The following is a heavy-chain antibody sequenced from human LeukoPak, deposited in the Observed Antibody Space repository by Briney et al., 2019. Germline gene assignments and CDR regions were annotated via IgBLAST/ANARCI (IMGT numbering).Heavy chain of an antibody. J-gene: IGHJ4*02. Sequence: PSETLSLTCAVSGGSISSSNWWNWVRQPPGKGLEWIGEIYHSGSTNYNPSLKSRVTISVDTSKNQFSLKLSSVTAADTAVYYCARDPSGSYAEHFDYWGQGTLVTVSS. CDR1: GGSISSSNW. V-gene: IGHV4-4*02. CDR2: IYHSGST. D-gene: IGHD1-26*01. CDR3: ARDPSGSYAEHFDY.